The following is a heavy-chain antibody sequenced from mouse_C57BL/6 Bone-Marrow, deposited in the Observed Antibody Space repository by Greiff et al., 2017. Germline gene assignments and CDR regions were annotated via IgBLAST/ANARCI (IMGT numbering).Heavy chain of an antibody. V-gene: IGHV1-69*01. CDR2: IGPSDSYT. D-gene: IGHD2-3*01. Sequence: VQLQQPGAELVMPGASVKLSCKASGYTFTSYWMHWVKQWPGQGLEWIGEIGPSDSYTNYNQKFKGKSTLTVDKSSSTAYMQLSSLTSEDSAVYYCARNDGYYGFAYWGQGTLVTVSA. J-gene: IGHJ3*01. CDR3: ARNDGYYGFAY. CDR1: GYTFTSYW.